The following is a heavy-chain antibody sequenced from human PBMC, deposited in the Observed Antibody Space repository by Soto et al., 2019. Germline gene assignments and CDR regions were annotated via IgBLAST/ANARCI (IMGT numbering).Heavy chain of an antibody. Sequence: VQLVESGGGLVQPGGSLRLSCAASGFTFSDHYMDWVRQAPGKGLEWVGRAKNKVNGYTTEYAASVKGRVTISRDDSKNSLYLQMNSLKTEDTAVYYCARVRGIVLGTDYFDYWGQGTLVTVSS. CDR2: AKNKVNGYTT. J-gene: IGHJ4*02. V-gene: IGHV3-72*01. CDR3: ARVRGIVLGTDYFDY. D-gene: IGHD2-8*02. CDR1: GFTFSDHY.